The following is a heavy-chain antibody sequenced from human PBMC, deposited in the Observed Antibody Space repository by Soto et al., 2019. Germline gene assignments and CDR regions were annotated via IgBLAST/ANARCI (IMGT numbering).Heavy chain of an antibody. V-gene: IGHV3-30*18. D-gene: IGHD3-16*02. CDR1: GFTFNNYA. CDR3: AKTIGLRLGELSPDF. CDR2: ISYDGSKQ. J-gene: IGHJ4*02. Sequence: QVHLVESGGGVVQPGRSLRLSCAASGFTFNNYAFHWVRQAPGKGLEWVALISYDGSKQYYGDSVQGRFTMSRDNSKNTLFLQMNSLSPEDTAVYYCAKTIGLRLGELSPDFWGQGTLVTVSS.